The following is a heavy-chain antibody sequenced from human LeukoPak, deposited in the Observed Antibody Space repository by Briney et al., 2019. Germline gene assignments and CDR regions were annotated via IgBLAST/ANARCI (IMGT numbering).Heavy chain of an antibody. D-gene: IGHD3-22*01. CDR3: AIYYYDSSSYYDY. Sequence: TLSLTCAVSGGSISSGGYSWSWIRQPPGKGLEWIGYIYHSGSTYYNPSLKSRVTISVDRSKNQFSLKLSSVTAADTAVYYCAIYYYDSSSYYDYWGQGTLVTVSS. CDR1: GGSISSGGYS. CDR2: IYHSGST. J-gene: IGHJ4*02. V-gene: IGHV4-30-2*01.